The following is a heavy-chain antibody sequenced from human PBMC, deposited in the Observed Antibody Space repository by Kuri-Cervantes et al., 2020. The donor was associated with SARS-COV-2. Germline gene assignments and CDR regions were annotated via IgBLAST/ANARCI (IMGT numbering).Heavy chain of an antibody. CDR3: ANRGRTEAGGSYSYYFDY. CDR2: ISGSGGST. V-gene: IGHV3-23*01. J-gene: IGHJ4*02. D-gene: IGHD6-19*01. Sequence: GGSLRLSCAASGFTLSDYYMSWIRQAPGKGLEWVSAISGSGGSTYYADSVKGRFTISRDNSKNTLYLQMNSLRAEDTAVYYCANRGRTEAGGSYSYYFDYWGQGTLVTVSS. CDR1: GFTLSDYY.